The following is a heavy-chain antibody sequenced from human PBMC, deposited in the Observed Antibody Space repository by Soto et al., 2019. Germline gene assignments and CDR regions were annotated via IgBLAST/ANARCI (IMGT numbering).Heavy chain of an antibody. J-gene: IGHJ6*03. CDR2: IIPIQGTA. D-gene: IGHD2-21*01. CDR1: GGSFISYS. V-gene: IGHV1-69*08. CDR3: AKSLLFVDHAYMDV. Sequence: QVQLVQSGAEVKKPGSPVKVSCEASGGSFISYSFTWVRQAPGQGLEWMGRIIPIQGTASYALKFQDRVTITADRSTKTVYMELRSLRPEDTALYFCAKSLLFVDHAYMDVWGKGTTVTVSS.